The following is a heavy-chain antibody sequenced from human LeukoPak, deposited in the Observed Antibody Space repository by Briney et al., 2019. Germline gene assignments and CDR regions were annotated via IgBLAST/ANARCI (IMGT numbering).Heavy chain of an antibody. J-gene: IGHJ5*02. D-gene: IGHD6-19*01. Sequence: SETLSLTCAVSDDSMRSDSYYWGWARQSPGKALEWIGSISNRGRTLYSPSLKSRVTISIDTSKNQFSLKLSSVTAADTAVYYCARGQARLAWFDPWGQGTLVTVSS. CDR1: DDSMRSDSYY. CDR2: ISNRGRT. V-gene: IGHV4-39*07. CDR3: ARGQARLAWFDP.